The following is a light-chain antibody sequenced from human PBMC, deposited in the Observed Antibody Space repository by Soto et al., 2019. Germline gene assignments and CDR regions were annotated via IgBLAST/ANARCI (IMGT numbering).Light chain of an antibody. CDR3: SSYAGSNNLV. CDR2: EVS. V-gene: IGLV2-8*01. Sequence: QSALTQPPSASWSPGQSVTISCTGTSSDVGGYNYVSWYQQHPGKAPKLMIYEVSKRPSGVPDRFSGSKSGNTASLTVSGLQAEDEAAYYCSSYAGSNNLVFGGGTKLTVL. CDR1: SSDVGGYNY. J-gene: IGLJ2*01.